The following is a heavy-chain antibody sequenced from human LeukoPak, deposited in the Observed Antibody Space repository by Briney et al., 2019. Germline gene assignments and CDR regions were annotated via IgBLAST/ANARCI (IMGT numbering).Heavy chain of an antibody. D-gene: IGHD2-15*01. CDR3: ARDHSARYCSGGSCPVDY. Sequence: GASVKVSCKASGYTFTGYYMNWVRQAPGQGLEWMGRIIPILGIANYAQKFQGRVTITADKSTSTAYMELSSLRSEDTAVYYCARDHSARYCSGGSCPVDYWGQGTLVTVSP. CDR2: IIPILGIA. V-gene: IGHV1-69*04. CDR1: GYTFTGYY. J-gene: IGHJ4*02.